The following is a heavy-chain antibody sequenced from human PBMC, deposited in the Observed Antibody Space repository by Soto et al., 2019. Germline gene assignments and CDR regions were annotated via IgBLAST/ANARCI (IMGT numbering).Heavy chain of an antibody. D-gene: IGHD2-15*01. CDR1: GGSFSGYY. J-gene: IGHJ3*02. CDR3: ATEDCSGGSCSETSAFDI. CDR2: INHSGST. V-gene: IGHV4-34*01. Sequence: SETLSLTCAVYGGSFSGYYWSWIRQPPGKGLEWIGEINHSGSTNYNPSLKSRVTISVDTSKNQFSLKLSSVTAADTAVYYCATEDCSGGSCSETSAFDIWGQGTMVTVSS.